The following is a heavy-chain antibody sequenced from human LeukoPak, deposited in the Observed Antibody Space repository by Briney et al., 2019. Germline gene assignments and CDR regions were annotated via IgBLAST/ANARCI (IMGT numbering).Heavy chain of an antibody. Sequence: GGSLRLSCATSGFTFGTYWMTWVRQAPGTGLEWVANINPDGSGTFYVGSVKGRFTISRDNAKNSLYLHMNSLRAEDTAIYYCARDPDYGDPAPFFDYWGQGVLVTVSS. CDR3: ARDPDYGDPAPFFDY. J-gene: IGHJ4*02. V-gene: IGHV3-7*03. D-gene: IGHD2-21*02. CDR1: GFTFGTYW. CDR2: INPDGSGT.